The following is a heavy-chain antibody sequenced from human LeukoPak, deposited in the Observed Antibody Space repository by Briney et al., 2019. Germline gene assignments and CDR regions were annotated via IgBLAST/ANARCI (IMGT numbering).Heavy chain of an antibody. CDR3: ARERVVPAAMPFDY. D-gene: IGHD2-2*01. CDR1: NGSFSGDY. V-gene: IGHV4-34*01. Sequence: SETLSLTCAVYNGSFSGDYWSWIRQPPGKGLEWIGEINHSGITHYNPSLESRVTISVDTSKNQVSLKVRSVTAADTALYYCARERVVPAAMPFDYWGQGTLVTVSS. J-gene: IGHJ4*02. CDR2: INHSGIT.